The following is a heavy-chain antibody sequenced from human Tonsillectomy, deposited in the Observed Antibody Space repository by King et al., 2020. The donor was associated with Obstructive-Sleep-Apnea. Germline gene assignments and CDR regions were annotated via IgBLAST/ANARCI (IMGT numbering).Heavy chain of an antibody. CDR1: GGSISSSSYY. CDR3: ARMGYYTEYFQH. D-gene: IGHD3-22*01. J-gene: IGHJ1*01. V-gene: IGHV4-39*01. CDR2: IYYSGST. Sequence: LQLQESGPGLVKPSETLSLTCTVSGGSISSSSYYWGWIRQPPGKGREWIGSIYYSGSTYYNPSLKSRVTISVDTSKNQFSLKLSSVTAADTAVYYCARMGYYTEYFQHWGQGTLVTVSS.